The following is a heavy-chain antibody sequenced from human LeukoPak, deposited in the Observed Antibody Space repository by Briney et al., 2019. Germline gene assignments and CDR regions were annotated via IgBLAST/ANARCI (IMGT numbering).Heavy chain of an antibody. CDR3: ARDWGIAAATPYYFDH. V-gene: IGHV4-61*09. J-gene: IGHJ4*02. D-gene: IGHD6-13*01. CDR1: VGSISSGNYY. Sequence: PSQTLSLTXTVSVGSISSGNYYYSWIRQSAGKGMEWIGNIYMSGSTRYNPSLMSRVAMSVDTSKNQFSLKISSATAADTAVYYCARDWGIAAATPYYFDHWGPGILVTVSS. CDR2: IYMSGST.